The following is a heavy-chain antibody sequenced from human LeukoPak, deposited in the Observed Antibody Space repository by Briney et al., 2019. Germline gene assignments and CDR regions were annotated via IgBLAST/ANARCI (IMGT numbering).Heavy chain of an antibody. V-gene: IGHV1-18*01. Sequence: GASVKVSCKASGYTFTSYGISWVRQAPGQGLEWMGWISTYNGNTNYAQKLQGRVTMTTDTSTSTAYMELRSLRSDDTAVYYCARGGILTGYHVLERYYFDYWGQGTLVTVSS. D-gene: IGHD3-9*01. CDR3: ARGGILTGYHVLERYYFDY. J-gene: IGHJ4*02. CDR2: ISTYNGNT. CDR1: GYTFTSYG.